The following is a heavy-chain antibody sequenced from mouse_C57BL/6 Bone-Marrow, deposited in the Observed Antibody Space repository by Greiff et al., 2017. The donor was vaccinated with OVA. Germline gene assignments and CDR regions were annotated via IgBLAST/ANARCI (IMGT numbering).Heavy chain of an antibody. CDR3: ARSHYYYCSRDYAMDC. Sequence: QVQLKQSGAELVRPGPSVKMSCKASGYTFPNYWIGWAKQRPGHGLEWIGDIYPGGGYTNYYEKFKGKATLTADKSSSTAYMQFSSLTSEDSAIYYCARSHYYYCSRDYAMDCWGQGTSVTVSS. D-gene: IGHD1-1*01. V-gene: IGHV1-63*01. CDR1: GYTFPNYW. J-gene: IGHJ4*01. CDR2: IYPGGGYT.